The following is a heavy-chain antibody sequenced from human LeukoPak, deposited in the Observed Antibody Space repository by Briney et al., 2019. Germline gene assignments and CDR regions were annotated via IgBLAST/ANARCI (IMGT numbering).Heavy chain of an antibody. CDR2: ISGSGGST. D-gene: IGHD6-13*01. CDR3: ARDIWYSSSWYLAGYFQH. CDR1: GFTFSSYV. Sequence: GGSLRLSCAASGFTFSSYVMSWVRQAPGKGLEWVSAISGSGGSTYYADSVKGRFTISRDNSKNTLYLQMNSLRAEDTAVYYCARDIWYSSSWYLAGYFQHWGQGTLVTVSS. V-gene: IGHV3-23*01. J-gene: IGHJ1*01.